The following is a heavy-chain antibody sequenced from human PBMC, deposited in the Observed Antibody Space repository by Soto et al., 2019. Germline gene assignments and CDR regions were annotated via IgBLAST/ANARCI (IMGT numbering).Heavy chain of an antibody. D-gene: IGHD6-13*01. CDR3: VKDPTRYSSSWYNWFDP. J-gene: IGHJ5*02. V-gene: IGHV3-64D*06. CDR2: ISSNGGST. CDR1: GFTFSSYA. Sequence: GSLRLSCSASGFTFSSYAMHWVRQAPGKGLEYVSAISSNGGSTYYADSVKGRFTISRDNSKNTLYLQMSSLRAEDTAVYYCVKDPTRYSSSWYNWFDPWGQGTLVTVSS.